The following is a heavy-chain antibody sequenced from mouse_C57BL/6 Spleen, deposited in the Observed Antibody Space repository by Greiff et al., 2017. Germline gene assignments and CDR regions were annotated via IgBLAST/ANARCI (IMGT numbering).Heavy chain of an antibody. CDR3: AITRDYYAMDY. J-gene: IGHJ4*01. CDR2: IYPGSGST. CDR1: GYTFTSYW. D-gene: IGHD1-3*01. V-gene: IGHV1-55*01. Sequence: QVQLQQSGAELVKPGASVKMSCKASGYTFTSYWITWVKQRPGQGLEWIGDIYPGSGSTNYNEKFKSKATLTVDTSSSTAYMQLSSLTSEDSAVYYCAITRDYYAMDYWGQGTSVTVSS.